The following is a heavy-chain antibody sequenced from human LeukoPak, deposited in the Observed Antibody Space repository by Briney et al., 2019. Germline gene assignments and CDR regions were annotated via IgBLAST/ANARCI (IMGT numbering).Heavy chain of an antibody. D-gene: IGHD2-2*01. J-gene: IGHJ4*02. V-gene: IGHV1-2*02. CDR1: GYPFTSYD. CDR2: INPNSGDT. Sequence: GASVKVSCKASGYPFTSYDIDWVRQAAGQGLEWMGWINPNSGDTDYAQKFQGRVTMTRDTSISSAYMELSRLRSDDTAVYYCARDCSSSSCYDWGQGTLVTVSS. CDR3: ARDCSSSSCYD.